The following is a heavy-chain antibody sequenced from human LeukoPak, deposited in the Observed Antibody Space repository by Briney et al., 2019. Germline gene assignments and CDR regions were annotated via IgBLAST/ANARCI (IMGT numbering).Heavy chain of an antibody. Sequence: ASVKVSCKASGYTFTGYYMHWVRQAPGQGLEWMGWINPNSGGTNYAQKFQGWVTMTRDTSISTAYMELSRLRSDDTAVYYCARSASYDSSGYYYGERYFDYWGQGTLVTVSS. J-gene: IGHJ4*02. CDR1: GYTFTGYY. V-gene: IGHV1-2*04. D-gene: IGHD3-22*01. CDR2: INPNSGGT. CDR3: ARSASYDSSGYYYGERYFDY.